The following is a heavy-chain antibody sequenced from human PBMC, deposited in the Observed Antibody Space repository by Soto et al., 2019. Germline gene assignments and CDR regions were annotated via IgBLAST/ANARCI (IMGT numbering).Heavy chain of an antibody. J-gene: IGHJ3*02. V-gene: IGHV3-48*03. D-gene: IGHD7-27*01. CDR2: ISSSGSTI. Sequence: GGSLRLSCVASGFTFSSYEMNWVRQAPGKGLEWVSYISSSGSTIYYADSVKGRITISRDNAKNSLYLQMNSLRAEDTAVYYCARERTGDSYYDAFDIWGQGTMVTVSS. CDR3: ARERTGDSYYDAFDI. CDR1: GFTFSSYE.